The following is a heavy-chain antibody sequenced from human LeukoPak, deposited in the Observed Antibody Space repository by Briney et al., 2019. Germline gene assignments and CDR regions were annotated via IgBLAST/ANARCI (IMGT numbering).Heavy chain of an antibody. D-gene: IGHD2-15*01. CDR1: GFTFSSYG. CDR2: IRYDGSNK. CDR3: AKGLVAAEGDYYFDY. J-gene: IGHJ4*02. V-gene: IGHV3-30*02. Sequence: SGGSLRLSCAASGFTFSSYGMHWVRQAPGKGLERVAFIRYDGSNKYYADSVKGRFTISRDNSKNTLYLQMNSLRAEDTAVYYCAKGLVAAEGDYYFDYWGQGTLVTVSS.